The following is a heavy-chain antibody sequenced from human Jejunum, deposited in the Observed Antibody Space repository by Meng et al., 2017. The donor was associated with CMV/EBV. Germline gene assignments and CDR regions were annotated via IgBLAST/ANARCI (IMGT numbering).Heavy chain of an antibody. J-gene: IGHJ4*02. CDR2: IYHSGST. D-gene: IGHD2-21*01. CDR1: GGSITSSYW. CDR3: AREVVNSDFDY. Sequence: VSGGSITSSYWWSWVRQPPGKGLEWIGEIYHSGSTNYNPSLKSRVTISVDKSKNQFSLKLSSVTAADTAIYYCAREVVNSDFDYWGQGTPVTVSS. V-gene: IGHV4-4*02.